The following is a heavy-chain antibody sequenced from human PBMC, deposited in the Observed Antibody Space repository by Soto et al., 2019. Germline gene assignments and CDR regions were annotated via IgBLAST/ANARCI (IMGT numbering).Heavy chain of an antibody. CDR1: GGTFRTSA. Sequence: QVQLVQSGAEVKKPGSSVKVSCKASGGTFRTSAISWVRQAPGQGLEWVGGIMPVFRRPKYAQNFQGRVTISADESTSTAYMELSSLRSDDTAVYYCARDKDRPQLGGNYYYILDV. D-gene: IGHD3-3*02. CDR3: ARDKDRPQLGGNYYYILDV. CDR2: IMPVFRRP. J-gene: IGHJ6*01. V-gene: IGHV1-69*12.